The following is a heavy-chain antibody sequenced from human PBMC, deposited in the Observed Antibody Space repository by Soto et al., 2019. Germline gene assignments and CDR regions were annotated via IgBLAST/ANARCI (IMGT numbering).Heavy chain of an antibody. CDR1: GFTFSSYS. CDR2: ISSSSSYI. V-gene: IGHV3-21*01. D-gene: IGHD2-21*02. J-gene: IGHJ4*02. CDR3: PQADAAYLEY. Sequence: PGGSLRLSCAASGFTFSSYSMNWVRQAPGKGLEWVSSISSSSSYIYYADSVKGRFTISRDNAKNSVTAADTAVYYCATGQVAGPQADAAYLEYWGLGLLVTVSS.